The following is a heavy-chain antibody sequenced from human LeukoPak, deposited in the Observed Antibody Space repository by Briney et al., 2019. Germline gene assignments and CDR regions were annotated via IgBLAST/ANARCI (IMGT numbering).Heavy chain of an antibody. V-gene: IGHV4-38-2*01. CDR2: IYHSGST. CDR1: GYSISSGYY. D-gene: IGHD3-10*01. Sequence: PWETLSLTCAVSGYSISSGYYWGWIRQPPGKGLEWIGSIYHSGSTYYNPSLKSRVTISVDTSKNQFSVKLSSVTAADTAVYYCARLIGQLSLWGRGTLVTVSS. J-gene: IGHJ2*01. CDR3: ARLIGQLSL.